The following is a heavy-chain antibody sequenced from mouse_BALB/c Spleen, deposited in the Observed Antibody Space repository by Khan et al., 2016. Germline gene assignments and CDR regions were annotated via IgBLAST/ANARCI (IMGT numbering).Heavy chain of an antibody. Sequence: VQLKESGPGLVKPSQSLSLTCTVTGYSITSGYAWNWIRQFPGSKLEWMGYITYSGGTSYNPSLKSRISVTRDTSKNQFFLQFNSVTTEDTATYYCARDYYGSSFFDYWGQGTLVTVSA. V-gene: IGHV3-2*02. CDR2: ITYSGGT. CDR3: ARDYYGSSFFDY. CDR1: GYSITSGYA. J-gene: IGHJ3*01. D-gene: IGHD1-1*01.